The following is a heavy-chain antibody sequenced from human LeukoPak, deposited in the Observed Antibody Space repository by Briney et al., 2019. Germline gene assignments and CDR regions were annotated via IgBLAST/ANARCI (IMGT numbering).Heavy chain of an antibody. D-gene: IGHD1-26*01. V-gene: IGHV3-13*01. Sequence: GGSLRLSCAASGFTVSSYAMHWVRQPIGKGLEWVSALGIAGDTFYPGSVKGRFTMSRENAKNSLYLQMSSLRAEDTAMYYCARQKQSHGNFDYWGQGTLVTVSS. CDR2: LGIAGDT. J-gene: IGHJ4*02. CDR3: ARQKQSHGNFDY. CDR1: GFTVSSYA.